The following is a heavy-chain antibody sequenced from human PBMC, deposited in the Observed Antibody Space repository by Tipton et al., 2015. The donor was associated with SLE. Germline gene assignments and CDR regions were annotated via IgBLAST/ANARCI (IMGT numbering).Heavy chain of an antibody. CDR2: IYYSGST. CDR3: ARTMTRPLMWFDP. J-gene: IGHJ5*02. D-gene: IGHD3-3*01. CDR1: GGSISSGSYY. Sequence: TLSLTCTVSGGSISSGSYYWSWIRQPPGKGLEWIGYIYYSGSTNYNPSLKSRVTISVDTSKNQFSLKLSSVTAADTAVYYCARTMTRPLMWFDPWGQGTLVTVSS. V-gene: IGHV4-61*01.